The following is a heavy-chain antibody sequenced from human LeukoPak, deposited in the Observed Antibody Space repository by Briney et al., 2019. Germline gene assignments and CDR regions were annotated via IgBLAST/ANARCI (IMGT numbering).Heavy chain of an antibody. Sequence: GGSLRLSCAASGFIFSDYTMNWVSQAPGKGREWVSSISSGDTYIYYADSVKGRFTISRDNAKNSLHLQMNSLRFEDTAVYYCARDMGSSWPDAFDIWGQGTTVTVSS. CDR3: ARDMGSSWPDAFDI. CDR2: ISSGDTYI. CDR1: GFIFSDYT. D-gene: IGHD6-13*01. V-gene: IGHV3-21*01. J-gene: IGHJ3*02.